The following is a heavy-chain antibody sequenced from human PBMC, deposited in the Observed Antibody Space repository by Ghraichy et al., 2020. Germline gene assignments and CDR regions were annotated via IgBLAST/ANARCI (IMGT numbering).Heavy chain of an antibody. CDR1: GGSISSSSYY. D-gene: IGHD6-13*01. J-gene: IGHJ4*02. CDR3: ASLIYYSSRLDY. CDR2: ISYSGST. Sequence: SETLSLTCTVSGGSISSSSYYWGWIRQPPGKGLEWIGSISYSGSTYYNPSLKSRVTISVDTSKNQFSLRLSSVTAADTAVYYCASLIYYSSRLDYWGQGTLVTVSS. V-gene: IGHV4-39*01.